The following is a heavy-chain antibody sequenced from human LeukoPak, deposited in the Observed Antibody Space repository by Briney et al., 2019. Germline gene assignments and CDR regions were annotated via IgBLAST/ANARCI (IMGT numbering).Heavy chain of an antibody. D-gene: IGHD1-26*01. J-gene: IGHJ4*02. CDR3: AKDLTYSGSSFDY. V-gene: IGHV3-33*06. Sequence: GRSLRLSCAASGFTFSSYGMHWVRQAPGKGLEWVAVIWYDGSNKYYADSVKGRFTISRDNSKNTLYLQMNSLRAEDTAVYYCAKDLTYSGSSFDYWGQGTLVTVSS. CDR1: GFTFSSYG. CDR2: IWYDGSNK.